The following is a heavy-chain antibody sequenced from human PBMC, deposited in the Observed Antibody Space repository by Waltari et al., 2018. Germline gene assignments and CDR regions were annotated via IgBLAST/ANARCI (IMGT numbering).Heavy chain of an antibody. D-gene: IGHD3-16*02. J-gene: IGHJ4*02. V-gene: IGHV3-23*01. CDR2: ISGSGGST. CDR1: GFTFSSYA. Sequence: EVQLLESGGGLVQPGGSLRLSCAASGFTFSSYAMSWVRQAPGKGLEWVSAISGSGGSTYYADSVKGRFTISRDNSKNTLYLQMNSLRAEDTAVYYCAKDFYDYVWGSYRYQVYFDYWGQGTLVIVSS. CDR3: AKDFYDYVWGSYRYQVYFDY.